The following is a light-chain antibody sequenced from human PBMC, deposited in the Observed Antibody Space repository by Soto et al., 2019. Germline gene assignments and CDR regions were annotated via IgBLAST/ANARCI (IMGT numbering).Light chain of an antibody. CDR1: QSVDNW. V-gene: IGKV1-5*03. Sequence: DTQMTQSPSTLSASVGDRVTITCRASQSVDNWLTWYQQKPGRAPKVLIYKTSTLESGVPSRFSGSGSGTEFTLTINSLQPDDFATYSCQQYGSFPLTFGGGTKVEIK. J-gene: IGKJ4*01. CDR2: KTS. CDR3: QQYGSFPLT.